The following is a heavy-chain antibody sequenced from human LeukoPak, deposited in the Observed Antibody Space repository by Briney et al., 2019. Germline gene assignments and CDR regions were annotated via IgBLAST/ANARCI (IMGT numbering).Heavy chain of an antibody. Sequence: GGSLRLSCAASRFTFSSYGMNWVRQAPGKGLDWVSSISSSGSYIYYADSVKGRFTISRDNAKNSLYLQMNSLRAEDTAVYYCAKDSGAYDFWSGYFRTGTYDAFDIWGQGTMVTVSS. V-gene: IGHV3-21*01. CDR2: ISSSGSYI. J-gene: IGHJ3*02. CDR1: RFTFSSYG. CDR3: AKDSGAYDFWSGYFRTGTYDAFDI. D-gene: IGHD3-3*01.